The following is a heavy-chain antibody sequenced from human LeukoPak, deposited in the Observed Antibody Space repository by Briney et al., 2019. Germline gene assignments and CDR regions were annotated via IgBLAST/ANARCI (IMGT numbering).Heavy chain of an antibody. Sequence: GGSLRLSCVASGFNFTNYAMDWVRQAPGKGLEWVSSISDTSANTYYADSMKGRFTISRDNAKNTLYLQMNSLRDEDTAVYYCARAYSSGWEFDYWGQGTLVTVSS. CDR1: GFNFTNYA. V-gene: IGHV3-23*01. D-gene: IGHD6-19*01. CDR2: ISDTSANT. CDR3: ARAYSSGWEFDY. J-gene: IGHJ4*02.